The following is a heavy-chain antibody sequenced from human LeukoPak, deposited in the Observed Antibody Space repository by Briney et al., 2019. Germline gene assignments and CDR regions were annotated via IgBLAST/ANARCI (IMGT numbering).Heavy chain of an antibody. CDR2: INPSGGST. V-gene: IGHV1-46*01. Sequence: GASVKVSCKASGYTFTSYYMHWVRQAPGQGLEWMGIINPSGGSTSYAQKFQGRVTMTRDTSTSTVYMELSSLRSEDTAVYYCATGYCSSTSCYVPDYWGQGTLVTVSS. D-gene: IGHD2-2*01. J-gene: IGHJ4*02. CDR1: GYTFTSYY. CDR3: ATGYCSSTSCYVPDY.